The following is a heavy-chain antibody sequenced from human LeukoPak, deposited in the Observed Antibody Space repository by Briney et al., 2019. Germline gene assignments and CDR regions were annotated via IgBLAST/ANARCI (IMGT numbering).Heavy chain of an antibody. CDR1: GFTFSSYE. Sequence: GGSLRLSCAASGFTFSSYEMNWVRQAPGKGLEWVSYISSNGSTIYYADSVKGRFTISRDNAKNSLYLQMNSLRAEDTAVYYCAREIAVAGTVWFDPWGQGTLVTVSS. CDR2: ISSNGSTI. CDR3: AREIAVAGTVWFDP. V-gene: IGHV3-48*03. D-gene: IGHD6-19*01. J-gene: IGHJ5*02.